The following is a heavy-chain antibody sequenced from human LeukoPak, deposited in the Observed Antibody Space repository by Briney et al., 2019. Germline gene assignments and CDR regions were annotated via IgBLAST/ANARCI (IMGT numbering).Heavy chain of an antibody. J-gene: IGHJ4*02. CDR1: GFTVSSNF. V-gene: IGHV3-33*06. Sequence: GGSLRLSCAASGFTVSSNFMTWVRQAPGKGLEWVAVIWYDGSNKYYADSVKGRFTISRDNSKNTLYLQMNSLRAEDTAVYHCAKPGNAMDPAAYDDYWGQGTLVTVSS. CDR2: IWYDGSNK. D-gene: IGHD2-2*01. CDR3: AKPGNAMDPAAYDDY.